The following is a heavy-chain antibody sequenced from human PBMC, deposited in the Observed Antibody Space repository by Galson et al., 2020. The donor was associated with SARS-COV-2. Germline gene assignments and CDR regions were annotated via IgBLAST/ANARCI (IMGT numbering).Heavy chain of an antibody. Sequence: ASETLSLTCTVSGGSVSSSSYYWGWLRQPPGKGLEWIGSIYYTGSTHYTPSFESRVTISVDTPKNLVSLRLSSVTAADTAVYYCTRPGRDNGYSRYLGDEYAMDVWGRGTTVTVSS. CDR3: TRPGRDNGYSRYLGDEYAMDV. CDR1: GGSVSSSSYY. V-gene: IGHV4-39*01. D-gene: IGHD3-16*02. J-gene: IGHJ6*02. CDR2: IYYTGST.